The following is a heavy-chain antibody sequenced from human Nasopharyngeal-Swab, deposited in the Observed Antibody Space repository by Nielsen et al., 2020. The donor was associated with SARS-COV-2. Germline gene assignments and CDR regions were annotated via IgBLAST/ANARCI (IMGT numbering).Heavy chain of an antibody. J-gene: IGHJ6*02. D-gene: IGHD2-2*01. CDR2: ISSSSSYT. CDR3: ARDSMPHCSSTSCRKYGMDV. Sequence: GGSLRLSCAASGFTFSDYYISWIRQAPGKGLEWVSYISSSSSYTNYADSVKGRFTISRDNAKNSLYLQMNSLRAEDTAVYCCARDSMPHCSSTSCRKYGMDVWGQGTTVTVSS. V-gene: IGHV3-11*05. CDR1: GFTFSDYY.